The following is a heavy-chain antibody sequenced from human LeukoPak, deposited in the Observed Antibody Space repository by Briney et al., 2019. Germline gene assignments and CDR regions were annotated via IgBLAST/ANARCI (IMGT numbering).Heavy chain of an antibody. Sequence: ASVKVSCKASGYTFTSYAMNWVRQAPGQGLEWMGIINPSGGSTNYAQKFQERVTITRDMSTSTAYMELSSLRSEDTAVYYCAANTRGIAAAGTWGQGTLVTVSS. CDR1: GYTFTSYA. CDR2: INPSGGST. V-gene: IGHV1-46*01. J-gene: IGHJ5*02. CDR3: AANTRGIAAAGT. D-gene: IGHD6-13*01.